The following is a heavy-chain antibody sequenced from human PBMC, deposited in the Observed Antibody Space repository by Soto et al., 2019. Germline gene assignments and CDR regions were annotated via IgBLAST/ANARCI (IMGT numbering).Heavy chain of an antibody. J-gene: IGHJ4*02. V-gene: IGHV3-30*18. Sequence: QVQLVESGGGVVQPGGSLRLSCAASGFTFSTYGMHWVRQAPGKGLEWVAVISYDGSQTYYADSVKGRFTISRDNSRDTVYLQMSSLRDEETAVYYCANVEGGDYFDFELWGQGTLVTVSS. CDR3: ANVEGGDYFDFEL. CDR1: GFTFSTYG. CDR2: ISYDGSQT. D-gene: IGHD3-16*01.